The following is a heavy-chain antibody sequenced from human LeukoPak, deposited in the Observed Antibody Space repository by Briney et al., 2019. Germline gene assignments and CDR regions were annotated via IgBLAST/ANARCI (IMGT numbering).Heavy chain of an antibody. CDR3: ARDRGCSSTSCYGDWFDP. V-gene: IGHV1-2*02. D-gene: IGHD2-2*01. CDR2: INPNSGGT. Sequence: GASVKVSCKASGYTFTGYYMHWVRQAPGQGLEWMGWINPNSGGTNYAQKFQGKVTMTRDTSISTAYMELSRLRSDDTAVYYCARDRGCSSTSCYGDWFDPWGQGTLVTVSS. CDR1: GYTFTGYY. J-gene: IGHJ5*02.